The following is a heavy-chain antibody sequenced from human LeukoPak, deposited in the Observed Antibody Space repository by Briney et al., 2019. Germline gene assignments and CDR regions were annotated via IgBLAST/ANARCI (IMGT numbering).Heavy chain of an antibody. V-gene: IGHV3-21*01. CDR3: ARVPNQWELAVYFDY. Sequence: PGGSLRLSCAASGFTFSSYSMNWVRQAPGKGLGWVSSISSSSSYIYYADSVKGRFTISRDNAKNSLYLQMNSLRAEDTAVYYCARVPNQWELAVYFDYWGQGTLVTVSS. J-gene: IGHJ4*02. D-gene: IGHD1-26*01. CDR1: GFTFSSYS. CDR2: ISSSSSYI.